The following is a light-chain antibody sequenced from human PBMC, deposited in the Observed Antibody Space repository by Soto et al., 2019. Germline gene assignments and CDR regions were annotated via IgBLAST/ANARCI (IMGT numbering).Light chain of an antibody. CDR3: CSFAGSSTPYV. V-gene: IGLV2-23*01. CDR1: SSDVGSYNL. CDR2: EGT. J-gene: IGLJ1*01. Sequence: QSALTQPASVSGSPGQSITISCTGTSSDVGSYNLVSWYQQHPGKAPKLMIYEGTKRPSGVSNRFSGSKSGNTASLTISGLQAEDEAVYYCCSFAGSSTPYVFGTGTKVNVL.